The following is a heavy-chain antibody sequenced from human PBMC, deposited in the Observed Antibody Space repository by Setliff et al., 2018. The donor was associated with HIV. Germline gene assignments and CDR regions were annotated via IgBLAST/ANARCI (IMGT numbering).Heavy chain of an antibody. D-gene: IGHD7-27*01. V-gene: IGHV3-74*01. Sequence: SGYTLTEVSMHWVRQGPGKGLVWVSRINSDGTTTNYADSVKGRFTISRDNAKNTVYLQMNSLRAEDTAVYYCARDPLNGDLAFDIWGPGTKVTVSS. CDR2: INSDGTTT. J-gene: IGHJ3*02. CDR3: ARDPLNGDLAFDI. CDR1: GYTLTEVS.